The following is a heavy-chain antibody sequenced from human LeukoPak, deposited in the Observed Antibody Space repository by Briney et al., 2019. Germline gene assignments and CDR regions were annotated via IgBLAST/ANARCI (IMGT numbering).Heavy chain of an antibody. V-gene: IGHV1-69*04. CDR3: ARDQGDGYNWAAFDI. CDR1: GGTFSSYA. D-gene: IGHD5-24*01. J-gene: IGHJ3*02. Sequence: SVKVSCKASGGTFSSYAISWVRQAPGQGLEWMGRIIPILGIANYAQKFQGRVTITADKSTSTAYMEPSSLRSEDTAVYYCARDQGDGYNWAAFDIWGQGTMVTVSS. CDR2: IIPILGIA.